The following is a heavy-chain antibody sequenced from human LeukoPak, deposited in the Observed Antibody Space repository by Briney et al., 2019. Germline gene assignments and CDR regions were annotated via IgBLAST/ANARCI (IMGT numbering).Heavy chain of an antibody. D-gene: IGHD1-26*01. CDR1: GFTFSSYG. CDR2: IRYDGSNK. J-gene: IGHJ6*03. V-gene: IGHV3-30*02. CDR3: ARVGIVGATNHYYYYYMDV. Sequence: GGSLRLSCAASGFTFSSYGMHWVRQAPGKGLEWVAFIRYDGSNKYYADSVKGRFTISRDNSKNTLYLQMNSLRAEDTAVYYCARVGIVGATNHYYYYYMDVWGKGTTVTVSS.